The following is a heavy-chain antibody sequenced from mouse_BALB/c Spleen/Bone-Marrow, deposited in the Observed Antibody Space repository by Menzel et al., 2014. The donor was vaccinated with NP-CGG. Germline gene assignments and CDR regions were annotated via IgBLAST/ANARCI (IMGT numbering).Heavy chain of an antibody. D-gene: IGHD2-14*01. CDR3: ARSGKVRNAMDY. J-gene: IGHJ4*01. CDR2: ISGYYGDA. V-gene: IGHV1S137*01. CDR1: GYTFTDHA. Sequence: VQLQQSGAKLVRPGVSVKISCKGSGYTFTDHAIHWVKRSHAKSLEWIGVISGYYGDAIYNQKFKGKATMTVDKSSSTAYMELARLTSEDSAIYYCARSGKVRNAMDYRGQGTSATVSS.